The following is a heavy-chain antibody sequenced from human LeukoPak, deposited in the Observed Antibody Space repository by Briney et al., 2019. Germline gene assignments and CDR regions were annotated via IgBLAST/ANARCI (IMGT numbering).Heavy chain of an antibody. V-gene: IGHV3-11*04. CDR2: ISSSGSTI. CDR1: GFTLSDYY. CDR3: ARDSPLPGYYYDSSGPL. Sequence: GGSLRLSCAASGFTLSDYYMSWIRQAPGKGLEWVSYISSSGSTIYYADSVKGRFTISRDNAKNSLYLQMNSLRAEDTAVYYCARDSPLPGYYYDSSGPLWGQGTLVTVSS. D-gene: IGHD3-22*01. J-gene: IGHJ4*02.